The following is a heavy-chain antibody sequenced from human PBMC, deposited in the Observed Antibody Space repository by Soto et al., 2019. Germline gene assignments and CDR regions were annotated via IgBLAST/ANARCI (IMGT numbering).Heavy chain of an antibody. Sequence: ASVKVSCKASGSTFGSSAVQWVRQARGQRPEWIGLIVVGSANTFYAQKFQERVSITRDMSTRTAYMELSSLRSEDTALYYCATSRPDYGMDVWGQGTTVTVSS. V-gene: IGHV1-58*01. J-gene: IGHJ6*01. CDR2: IVVGSANT. CDR3: ATSRPDYGMDV. CDR1: GSTFGSSA.